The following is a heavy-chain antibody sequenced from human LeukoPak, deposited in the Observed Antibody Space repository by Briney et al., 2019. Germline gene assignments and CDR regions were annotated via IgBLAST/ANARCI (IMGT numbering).Heavy chain of an antibody. CDR2: IIPILGIA. Sequence: EASVKVSCKASGGTFSSYAISWVRQAPGQGLEWMGRIIPILGIANYAQKFQGRVTITADESTSTAYMELSSLRSEDTAVYYRARDIGMYAGADSDAFDIWGQGTMVTVSS. D-gene: IGHD1-26*01. J-gene: IGHJ3*02. CDR1: GGTFSSYA. CDR3: ARDIGMYAGADSDAFDI. V-gene: IGHV1-69*04.